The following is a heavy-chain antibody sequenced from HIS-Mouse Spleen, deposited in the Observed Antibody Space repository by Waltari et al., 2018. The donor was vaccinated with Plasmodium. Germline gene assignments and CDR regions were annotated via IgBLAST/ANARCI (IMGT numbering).Heavy chain of an antibody. CDR2: VGTGCAA. CDR1: GFTFSSYD. J-gene: IGHJ3*02. CDR3: ARGRWNHAFDI. V-gene: IGHV3-13*01. D-gene: IGHD1-1*01. Sequence: EVQLVESGGGLVQPGGSLRLSCAASGFTFSSYDMHWVRQATGKGWGLVAVVGTGCAANDPGSVKGRFTISRENAKNSLYLQMSSLRAGDTAVYYCARGRWNHAFDIWGQGTMVTVSS.